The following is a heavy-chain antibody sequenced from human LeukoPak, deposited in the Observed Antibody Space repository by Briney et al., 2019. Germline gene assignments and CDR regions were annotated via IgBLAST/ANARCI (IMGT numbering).Heavy chain of an antibody. D-gene: IGHD1-26*01. CDR1: GGSMRSNY. V-gene: IGHV4-59*01. Sequence: SETLSLTCTVSGGSMRSNYWSLIQQPPGKGLEWIGNIYYSGSTNYNPSLKSRVTISIDPSKNQFSLKLSSVTAADTAIYYCVKDNGRWFDPWGQGTLVIVSS. J-gene: IGHJ5*02. CDR2: IYYSGST. CDR3: VKDNGRWFDP.